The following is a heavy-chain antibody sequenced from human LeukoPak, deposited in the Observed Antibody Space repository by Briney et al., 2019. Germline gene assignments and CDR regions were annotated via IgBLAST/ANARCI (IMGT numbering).Heavy chain of an antibody. D-gene: IGHD3-3*02. Sequence: SETLSLTCTVSGGSISSGDYYWSWIRQPPGKGLEWIGYIYYSGSTYYNPSLKSRVTISVDTSKNQFSLKLSSVTAADTAVYFCARLGTTDIFGGFDVWGQGTMVTVAS. J-gene: IGHJ3*01. V-gene: IGHV4-30-4*01. CDR2: IYYSGST. CDR1: GGSISSGDYY. CDR3: ARLGTTDIFGGFDV.